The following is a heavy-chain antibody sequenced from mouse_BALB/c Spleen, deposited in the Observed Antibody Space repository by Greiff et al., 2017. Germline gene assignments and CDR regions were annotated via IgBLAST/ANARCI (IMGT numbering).Heavy chain of an antibody. CDR3: ASYYGYSWFAY. CDR1: GFTFSSYA. V-gene: IGHV5-6-5*01. Sequence: EVQLVESGGGLVKPGGSLKLSCAASGFTFSSYAMSWVRQTPEKRLEWVASISSGGSTYYPDSVKGRFTISRDNARNILYLQMSSLRSEDTAMYYCASYYGYSWFAYWGQGTLVTVSA. D-gene: IGHD1-2*01. J-gene: IGHJ3*01. CDR2: ISSGGST.